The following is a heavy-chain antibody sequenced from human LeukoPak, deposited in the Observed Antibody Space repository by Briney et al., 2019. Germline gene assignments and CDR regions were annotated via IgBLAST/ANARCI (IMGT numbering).Heavy chain of an antibody. V-gene: IGHV4-39*07. J-gene: IGHJ4*02. Sequence: PSETLSLTCTVSGGSISSSSYYWGWIRQPPGKGLEWIGSIYYSGSTYYNPSLKSRVTISVDTSKNQFSLKLSSVTAADTAVYYCARAVDTAFPLNDYYFDYWGQGTLVTVSS. D-gene: IGHD5-18*01. CDR1: GGSISSSSYY. CDR2: IYYSGST. CDR3: ARAVDTAFPLNDYYFDY.